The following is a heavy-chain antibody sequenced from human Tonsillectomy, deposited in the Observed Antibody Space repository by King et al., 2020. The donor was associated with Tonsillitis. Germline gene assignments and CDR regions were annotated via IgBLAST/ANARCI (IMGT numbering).Heavy chain of an antibody. CDR3: AKFATRAGYCSGGSCYPFDY. CDR2: TSYDGSNK. V-gene: IGHV3-30*18. Sequence: QLVQSGGGVVQPGRSLRLSCAASGFTFSSYGMHWVRQAPGKGLEWVAVTSYDGSNKYYADSVKGRFTISRDNSENTLYLQMNSLRAEDTAVYYCAKFATRAGYCSGGSCYPFDYWGQGTLVTVSS. CDR1: GFTFSSYG. D-gene: IGHD2-15*01. J-gene: IGHJ4*02.